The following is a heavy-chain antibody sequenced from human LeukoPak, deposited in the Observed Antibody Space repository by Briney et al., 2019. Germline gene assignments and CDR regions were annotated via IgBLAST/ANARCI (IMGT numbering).Heavy chain of an antibody. Sequence: ASVKVSCKASGYTFTGYYMHWVRQAPGQGLEWMGWINPNSGGTNYAQKFQGRVTMTRDTSISTAYMELSRLGSDDTAVYYCARVLRIVGAEPGYWGQGTLVTVSS. CDR1: GYTFTGYY. D-gene: IGHD1-26*01. CDR3: ARVLRIVGAEPGY. J-gene: IGHJ4*02. V-gene: IGHV1-2*02. CDR2: INPNSGGT.